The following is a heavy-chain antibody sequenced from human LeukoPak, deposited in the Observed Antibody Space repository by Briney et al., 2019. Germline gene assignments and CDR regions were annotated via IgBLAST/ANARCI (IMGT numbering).Heavy chain of an antibody. CDR3: ATVAAGFY. J-gene: IGHJ4*02. CDR2: ISGTSTYI. D-gene: IGHD6-13*01. CDR1: GFSFSAYS. Sequence: GGSLRLSCTASGFSFSAYSMNWVRQAPGKGLQWVSSISGTSTYIYYADSVRGRFTISRDNTKNSLYLQMSSLRAEDTAVYYCATVAAGFYWGQGTLATVSS. V-gene: IGHV3-21*01.